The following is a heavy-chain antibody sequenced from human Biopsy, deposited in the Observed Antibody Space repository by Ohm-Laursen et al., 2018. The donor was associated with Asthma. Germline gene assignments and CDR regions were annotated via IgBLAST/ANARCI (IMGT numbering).Heavy chain of an antibody. CDR2: ISYDGGNK. CDR3: ARTHERWTSIQDDALDI. V-gene: IGHV3-30*03. D-gene: IGHD4-23*01. Sequence: SLRLSCSASGLTFSIYDIHWVRQAPGKGLEWVAVISYDGGNKFYGDSVKGRFTLSRDNSRNTLYLQMNSLRVEDTVIYYCARTHERWTSIQDDALDIWGQGTMVIVSS. J-gene: IGHJ3*02. CDR1: GLTFSIYD.